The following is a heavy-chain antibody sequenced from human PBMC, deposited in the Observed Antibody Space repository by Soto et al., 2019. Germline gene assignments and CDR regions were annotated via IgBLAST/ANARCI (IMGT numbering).Heavy chain of an antibody. Sequence: PGGSLRLSCAASGFTFSSYAMSWVRQAPGKGLEWVSAISGSGGSTYYADSVKGRFAISRDNSKNTLYLQMNSLRAEDTAVYYCAKDLIDILTGYYYFDYWGQGTLVTVSS. CDR1: GFTFSSYA. CDR2: ISGSGGST. V-gene: IGHV3-23*01. D-gene: IGHD3-9*01. CDR3: AKDLIDILTGYYYFDY. J-gene: IGHJ4*02.